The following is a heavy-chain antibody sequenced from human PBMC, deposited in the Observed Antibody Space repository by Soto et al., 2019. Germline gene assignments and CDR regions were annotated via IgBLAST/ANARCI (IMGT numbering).Heavy chain of an antibody. J-gene: IGHJ6*02. CDR2: ISYDGSNK. CDR3: AKQQQLDGMDV. CDR1: GFTFSSYG. V-gene: IGHV3-30*18. Sequence: QVQLVESGGGVVQPGRSLRLSCAASGFTFSSYGMHWVRQAPVKGLEWVAVISYDGSNKYYADSVKGRFTISRDNSKNTLYLQMNSLRAEDTAVYYCAKQQQLDGMDVWGQGTTVTVSS. D-gene: IGHD6-13*01.